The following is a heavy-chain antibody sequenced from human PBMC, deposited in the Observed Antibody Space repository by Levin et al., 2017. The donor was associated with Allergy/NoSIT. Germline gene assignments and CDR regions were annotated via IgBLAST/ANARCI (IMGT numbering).Heavy chain of an antibody. J-gene: IGHJ5*02. D-gene: IGHD3-10*01. CDR2: VYYSGST. CDR1: GGSISASRYY. Sequence: SETLSLTCNVSGGSISASRYYWGWIRQPPGKGLEWIANVYYSGSTYYNPSLKSRVTISVDTSKNQFSLKLRSVTAADTAVYYCARHYGSAGYYNAPTGWFDPWGQGTLVTVVS. CDR3: ARHYGSAGYYNAPTGWFDP. V-gene: IGHV4-39*07.